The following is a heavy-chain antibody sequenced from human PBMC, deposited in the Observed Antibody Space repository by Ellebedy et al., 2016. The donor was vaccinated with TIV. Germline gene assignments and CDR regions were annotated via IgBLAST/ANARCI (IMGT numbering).Heavy chain of an antibody. CDR3: ARDLYSYGFVVFDY. Sequence: GGSLRLXCAASGFTFSSYDMHWVRQATGKGLEWVSAIGTAGDTYYPGSVKGRFTISRENAKNSLYLQMNSLRAEDTAVYYCARDLYSYGFVVFDYWGQGTLVTVSS. J-gene: IGHJ4*02. CDR2: IGTAGDT. D-gene: IGHD5-18*01. V-gene: IGHV3-13*01. CDR1: GFTFSSYD.